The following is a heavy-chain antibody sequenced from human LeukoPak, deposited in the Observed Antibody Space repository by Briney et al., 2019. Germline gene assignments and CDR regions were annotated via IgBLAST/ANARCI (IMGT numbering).Heavy chain of an antibody. CDR1: GFTFRSYS. Sequence: PGGSLRLSCAASGFTFRSYSMNWVRQAPGKGLEWVSSISSSSTYIYYADSVKGRFTISRDNAKNSLYLQMNNLRAEDTAVYYCARAPGSLFPHWGQGTLVTVSS. V-gene: IGHV3-21*01. D-gene: IGHD3-10*02. CDR2: ISSSSTYI. J-gene: IGHJ4*02. CDR3: ARAPGSLFPH.